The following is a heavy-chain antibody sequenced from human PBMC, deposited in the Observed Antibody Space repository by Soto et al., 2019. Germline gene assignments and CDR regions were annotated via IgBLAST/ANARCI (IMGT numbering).Heavy chain of an antibody. J-gene: IGHJ6*02. D-gene: IGHD5-12*01. Sequence: QMQLVESGGGVVQPGRSLRVSCEASGFIFSTYGMHWVRQAPGKGLEWVAVISYDGRNKYYADSVRGRFTISRDISKNPLHLQMNSLRGEDTAVYYCAKDTATAITSYFFYGMDVWGQGTTVTVSS. CDR3: AKDTATAITSYFFYGMDV. CDR1: GFIFSTYG. CDR2: ISYDGRNK. V-gene: IGHV3-30*18.